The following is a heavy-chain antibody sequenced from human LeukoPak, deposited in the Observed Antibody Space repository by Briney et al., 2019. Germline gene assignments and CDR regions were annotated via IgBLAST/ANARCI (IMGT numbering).Heavy chain of an antibody. J-gene: IGHJ5*02. CDR2: ISASSTSI. Sequence: GGSLRLSCATSGFTFSDYTMNWVRRAPGKGLEWVSFISASSTSIYYADSVRGRFTISRDNAKNSLYLHMNSLRVEDTAVYYCARDGTWGPGTLVTVS. D-gene: IGHD1-26*01. CDR3: ARDGT. CDR1: GFTFSDYT. V-gene: IGHV3-21*06.